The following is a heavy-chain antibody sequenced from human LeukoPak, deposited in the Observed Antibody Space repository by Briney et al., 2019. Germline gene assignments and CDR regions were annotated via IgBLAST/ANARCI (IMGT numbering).Heavy chain of an antibody. CDR3: ARDLDYSTGFDY. Sequence: GSLRLSCATSGFTFSSSTFGSYTMNWVRQAPGKCLEWVSSISSTGTYIYYTDSVKGRFTISRDIASSLLYLQMNSLRADDTAVYYCARDLDYSTGFDYWGQGTLVTVSS. CDR2: ISSTGTYI. V-gene: IGHV3-21*01. J-gene: IGHJ4*02. CDR1: GFTFSSSTFGSYT. D-gene: IGHD4-11*01.